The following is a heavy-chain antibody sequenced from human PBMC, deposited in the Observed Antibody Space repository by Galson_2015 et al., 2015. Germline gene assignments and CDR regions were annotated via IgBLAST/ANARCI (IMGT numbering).Heavy chain of an antibody. V-gene: IGHV4-31*03. J-gene: IGHJ3*02. CDR2: ISYSGST. Sequence: TLSLTCPVSGASISSSGNYWRWIRQHPGKGLEWIGYISYSGSTNYNPSLRSRVTISVDTSKNQLSLKLSSVTAADTAVYYCAKDKGGYYGSGNDAFDIWAQGTMVTVSS. CDR3: AKDKGGYYGSGNDAFDI. CDR1: GASISSSGNY. D-gene: IGHD3-10*01.